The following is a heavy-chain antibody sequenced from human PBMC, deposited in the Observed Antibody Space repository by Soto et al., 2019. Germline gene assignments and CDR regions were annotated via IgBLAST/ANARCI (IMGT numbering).Heavy chain of an antibody. J-gene: IGHJ4*02. D-gene: IGHD3-9*01. Sequence: EVQLVESGGGLVQPGGSLRLSCAASGFTFSSYWMSWVRQAPGKGLEWVANIKQDGSEKYYVDSVKGRFTISRDNAKSSLYLQMNSLRAEDTAVYYCARTLRYFDWAVGYWGQGTLVTVSS. CDR2: IKQDGSEK. V-gene: IGHV3-7*05. CDR3: ARTLRYFDWAVGY. CDR1: GFTFSSYW.